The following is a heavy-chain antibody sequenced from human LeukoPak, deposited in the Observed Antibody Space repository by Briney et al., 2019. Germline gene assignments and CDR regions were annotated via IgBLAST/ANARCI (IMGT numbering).Heavy chain of an antibody. V-gene: IGHV3-23*01. CDR3: AKEVGSTGYYYVPFDY. CDR1: GFTFSSYA. J-gene: IGHJ4*02. Sequence: GGSLRLSCAASGFTFSSYAMNWVRQATGKGLEWVSAISGGGGGTYYADSVKGRFTISRDDSKNTLYLQMNSLRAEDTAVYYCAKEVGSTGYYYVPFDYWGQGTLVTVSS. CDR2: ISGGGGGT. D-gene: IGHD3-22*01.